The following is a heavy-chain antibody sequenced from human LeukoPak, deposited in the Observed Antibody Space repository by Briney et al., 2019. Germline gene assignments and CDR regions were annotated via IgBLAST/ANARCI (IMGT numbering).Heavy chain of an antibody. V-gene: IGHV3-33*01. CDR3: ARDAQRGSDYSNSLEY. CDR2: IWSDGSNR. J-gene: IGHJ4*01. Sequence: PSGGSLRLSCAASGFIYSHYGMPWLRQAPGKGLEWVAVIWSDGSNRFYAGSVKGRFTISRDNSQNTLFLQMNSLRAEDTAMYYCARDAQRGSDYSNSLEYWGHGTLVTVSS. CDR1: GFIYSHYG. D-gene: IGHD4-11*01.